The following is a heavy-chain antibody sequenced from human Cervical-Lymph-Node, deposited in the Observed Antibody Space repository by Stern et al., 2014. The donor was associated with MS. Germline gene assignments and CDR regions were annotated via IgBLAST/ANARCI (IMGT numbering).Heavy chain of an antibody. D-gene: IGHD1-26*01. CDR2: IIPIFSTT. J-gene: IGHJ4*02. V-gene: IGHV1-69*01. CDR3: AREGIPGAGGTFDN. Sequence: VQLVESGAEVKKPGSSVKVSCKVSGGTFSSYSLNWVRQAPGQGLEGMGGIIPIFSTTNYAQKFQGKVTISADGSTSTAYMEVNNLTSEDTAVYYCAREGIPGAGGTFDNWGQGTLVIVSS. CDR1: GGTFSSYS.